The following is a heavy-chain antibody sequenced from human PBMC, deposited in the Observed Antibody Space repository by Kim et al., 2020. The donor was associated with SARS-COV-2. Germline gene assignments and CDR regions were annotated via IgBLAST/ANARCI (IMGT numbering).Heavy chain of an antibody. Sequence: GGSLRLSCAASGFTFSSYWMSWVRQAPGKGLEWVANIKQDGSEKYYVDSVKGRFTISRDNAKNSLYLQMNSLRAEDTAVYYCARGVASLFYYNSGMDVWGHETTVTVSS. V-gene: IGHV3-7*01. CDR3: ARGVASLFYYNSGMDV. CDR2: IKQDGSEK. J-gene: IGHJ6*02. D-gene: IGHD3-3*02. CDR1: GFTFSSYW.